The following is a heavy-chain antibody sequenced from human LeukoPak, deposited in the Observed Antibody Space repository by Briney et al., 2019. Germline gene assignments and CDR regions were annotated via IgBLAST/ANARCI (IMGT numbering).Heavy chain of an antibody. D-gene: IGHD3-22*01. CDR2: IYSGGST. CDR3: AKIRDNPRITMIALAYYFDY. J-gene: IGHJ4*02. CDR1: GFTVSSNY. V-gene: IGHV3-53*01. Sequence: SGGSLRLSCAASGFTVSSNYMSWVRQAPGKGLEWVSVIYSGGSTYYADSVKGRFTISRDNSKNTLYLQMNSLRAEDTAVYYCAKIRDNPRITMIALAYYFDYWGQGTLVTVSS.